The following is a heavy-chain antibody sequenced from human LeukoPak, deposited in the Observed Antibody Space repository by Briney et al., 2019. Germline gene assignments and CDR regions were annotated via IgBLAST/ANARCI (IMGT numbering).Heavy chain of an antibody. CDR3: ARQAPWYNWNDRGWFDP. D-gene: IGHD1-1*01. CDR2: IYHSGST. J-gene: IGHJ5*02. Sequence: SETLSLTCTVSGYSISSGYYWGWIRQPPGRGLEWIGSIYHSGSTYYNPSLKSRVTISVDTSKNQFSLKLSSVTAADTAVYYCARQAPWYNWNDRGWFDPWGQGTLVTVSS. V-gene: IGHV4-38-2*02. CDR1: GYSISSGYY.